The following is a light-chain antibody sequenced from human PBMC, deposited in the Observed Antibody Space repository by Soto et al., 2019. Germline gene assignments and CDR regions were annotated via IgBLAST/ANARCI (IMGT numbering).Light chain of an antibody. CDR1: SSDVGKYDR. CDR2: EVT. V-gene: IGLV2-18*02. Sequence: QSVLTQPPSVSGSPGQSVTISCTGTSSDVGKYDRVSWYQQPPGTAPKLIIYEVTNRPSGVPASFSGSKSGNTASLTISGLQAEDEADYYCSSYTSTSRYVFGAGTKVTVL. J-gene: IGLJ1*01. CDR3: SSYTSTSRYV.